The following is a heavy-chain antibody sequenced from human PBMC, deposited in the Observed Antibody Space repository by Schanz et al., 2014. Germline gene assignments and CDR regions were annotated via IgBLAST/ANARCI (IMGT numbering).Heavy chain of an antibody. Sequence: QVHLVQSGAEVHKPGASLKISCKASGYTFTNFFLHWVRQAPGQGLEWMGIINPIGGSTTYAQKLRGAVTLTTDTSTDTAYLELTSLRSEDTDVYYCARGSPENMIRGELDYWGQGTLVTVSS. CDR1: GYTFTNFF. D-gene: IGHD3-10*01. CDR3: ARGSPENMIRGELDY. CDR2: INPIGGST. V-gene: IGHV1-46*03. J-gene: IGHJ4*02.